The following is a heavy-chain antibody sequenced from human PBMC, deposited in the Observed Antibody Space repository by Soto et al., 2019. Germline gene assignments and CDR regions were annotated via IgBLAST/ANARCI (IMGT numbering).Heavy chain of an antibody. J-gene: IGHJ5*02. CDR2: ISNGGTT. CDR3: AEKGDYGGWFDP. D-gene: IGHD4-17*01. CDR1: GASIRDKY. Sequence: QVQLQESGPGLVKPSETLSLTCSISGASIRDKYWSWLRQSAEKGLEFIGRISNGGTTIYNPALMSRVTFSLAASMTHFSLRLASVAAADTAGYYCAEKGDYGGWFDPWGQGTLVTVSS. V-gene: IGHV4-4*07.